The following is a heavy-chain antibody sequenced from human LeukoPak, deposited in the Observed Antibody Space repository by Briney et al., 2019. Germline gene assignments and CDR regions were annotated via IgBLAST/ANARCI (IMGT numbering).Heavy chain of an antibody. V-gene: IGHV1-2*06. Sequence: GASVKVSCKASGYTFTGYYMHWVRQAPGQGLEWMGRINPNSGGTNYAQKFEGRVNMTRDTSISTAYMELSRLRSDDTAVYYCARATTIFGVVSSLDYWGQGTLVTVSS. CDR2: INPNSGGT. J-gene: IGHJ4*02. CDR3: ARATTIFGVVSSLDY. CDR1: GYTFTGYY. D-gene: IGHD3-3*01.